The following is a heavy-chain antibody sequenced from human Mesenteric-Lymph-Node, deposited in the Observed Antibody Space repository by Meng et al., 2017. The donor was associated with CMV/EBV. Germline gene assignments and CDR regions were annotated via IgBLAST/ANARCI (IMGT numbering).Heavy chain of an antibody. V-gene: IGHV1-69*05. CDR2: IIPIFGTT. J-gene: IGHJ6*02. Sequence: SVKVSCKASGGTFTRYAVSWVRQAPGQGLEWMGGIIPIFGTTNYAQKFQGKVTITTDASTSTAYMEVTSLTSEDTAVYYCAREVPTTVNPPRPYHHYYFGLDVWGQGTTVTVSS. CDR3: AREVPTTVNPPRPYHHYYFGLDV. CDR1: GGTFTRYA. D-gene: IGHD4-11*01.